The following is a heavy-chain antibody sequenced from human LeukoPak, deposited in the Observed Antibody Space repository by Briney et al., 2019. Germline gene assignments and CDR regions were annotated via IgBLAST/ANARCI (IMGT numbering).Heavy chain of an antibody. J-gene: IGHJ4*02. CDR2: INHSGST. CDR1: GGSFSGYY. CDR3: ARNQATSSGWSNFDY. V-gene: IGHV4-34*01. Sequence: PSETPSLTCAVYGGSFSGYYWSWIRQPPGKGLEWIGEINHSGSTNYNPSLKSRVTISVDTSKNQFSLKLSSVTAADTAVYYCARNQATSSGWSNFDYWGQGTLLTVSS. D-gene: IGHD6-19*01.